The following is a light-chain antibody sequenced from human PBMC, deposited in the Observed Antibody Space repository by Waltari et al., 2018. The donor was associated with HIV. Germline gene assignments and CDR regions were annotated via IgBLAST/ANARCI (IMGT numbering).Light chain of an antibody. CDR2: KVS. CDR1: QSLVYSDGNTY. Sequence: DVVMTQSPLSQPVTLGQPASISCRSSQSLVYSDGNTYLSWFHQRPGQSPRRLIYKVSNRDSGVPDRCSGSGSGTDFTLKISRVEAEDIGVYYCMQGTHWPSYTFGQGTKLEIK. J-gene: IGKJ2*01. CDR3: MQGTHWPSYT. V-gene: IGKV2-30*01.